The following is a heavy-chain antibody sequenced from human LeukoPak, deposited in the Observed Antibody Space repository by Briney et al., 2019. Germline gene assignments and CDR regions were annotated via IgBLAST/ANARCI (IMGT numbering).Heavy chain of an antibody. CDR2: IYYSGST. Sequence: SETLSLTCTVSGGSVSSGSYYWSWIRQPPGKGLEWIGYIYYSGSTNYNPSLKSRVTISVDTSKNQFSLKLSSVTAADTAVYYCARGETYYDYIWGSRSEGWFDPWGQGTLVTVSS. J-gene: IGHJ5*02. CDR1: GGSVSSGSYY. D-gene: IGHD3-16*01. V-gene: IGHV4-61*01. CDR3: ARGETYYDYIWGSRSEGWFDP.